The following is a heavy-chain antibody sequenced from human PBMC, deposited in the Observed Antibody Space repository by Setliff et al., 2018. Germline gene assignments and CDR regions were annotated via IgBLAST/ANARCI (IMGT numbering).Heavy chain of an antibody. J-gene: IGHJ4*02. Sequence: ASETLSLTCGVSGYSIRSGYYWSWIRQPPGKGLEYIGHISHGVSTSYSPSLKSRLSISADTSKNQFSLKLTSVTAADTAVYYCARTHCTTTSCFYFHYWGQGTVVTVSS. CDR2: ISHGVST. CDR3: ARTHCTTTSCFYFHY. CDR1: GYSIRSGYY. V-gene: IGHV4-38-2*01. D-gene: IGHD2-2*01.